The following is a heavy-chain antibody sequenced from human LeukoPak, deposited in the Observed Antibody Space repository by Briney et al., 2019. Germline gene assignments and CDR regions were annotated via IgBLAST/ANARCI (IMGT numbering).Heavy chain of an antibody. D-gene: IGHD2-2*01. CDR3: ARGTYCSSTSCLDY. CDR1: GFTLSSYS. J-gene: IGHJ4*02. V-gene: IGHV3-48*01. Sequence: GGSLRLSCAASGFTLSSYSMNWVRQAPGKGLEWISYISSSSSTIYYADSVKGRFTISRDNAKNSLYLQMNSLRAEDTAAYYCARGTYCSSTSCLDYWGQGTLVTVSS. CDR2: ISSSSSTI.